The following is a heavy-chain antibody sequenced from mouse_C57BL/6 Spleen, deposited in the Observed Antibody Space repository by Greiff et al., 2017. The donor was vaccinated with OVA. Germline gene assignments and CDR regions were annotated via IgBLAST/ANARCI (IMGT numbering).Heavy chain of an antibody. V-gene: IGHV5-12*01. CDR1: GFTFSDYY. CDR3: ARHGGPVPMDY. CDR2: ISNGGGST. J-gene: IGHJ4*01. Sequence: EVMLVESGGGLVQPGGSLKLSCAASGFTFSDYYMYWVRQTPEKRLEWVAYISNGGGSTYYPDTVKGRFTISRDNAKNTLYLQMSRLKSEDTAMYYCARHGGPVPMDYWGQGTSVTVSS. D-gene: IGHD3-3*01.